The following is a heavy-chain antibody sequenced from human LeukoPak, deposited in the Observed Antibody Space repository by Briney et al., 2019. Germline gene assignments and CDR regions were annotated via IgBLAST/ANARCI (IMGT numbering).Heavy chain of an antibody. J-gene: IGHJ3*02. CDR3: ARRPLLAMTTAPTGAFDI. D-gene: IGHD4-17*01. CDR1: GGSISSSNW. Sequence: NPSGTLSLTCAVSGGSISSSNWWSWVRQPPGKGLEWIGEIYHSGSTNYNPSLKSRVTISVDTSKNQFSLKLSSVTAADTAVYYCARRPLLAMTTAPTGAFDIWGQGTMVTVSS. CDR2: IYHSGST. V-gene: IGHV4-4*02.